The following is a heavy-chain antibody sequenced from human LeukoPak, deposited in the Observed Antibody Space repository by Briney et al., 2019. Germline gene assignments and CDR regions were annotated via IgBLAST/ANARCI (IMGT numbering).Heavy chain of an antibody. CDR1: GYTFTIYY. V-gene: IGHV1-2*02. J-gene: IGHJ4*02. CDR2: INPNSGGT. D-gene: IGHD2-2*02. Sequence: ASVKVSCKASGYTFTIYYMHWVRQAPGQGLEWMGWINPNSGGTSYAQGFQGRVTMTRDTSISTAYMELSGLTSDDTAVYYCARNPPYCTSTSCHNDYWGQGTLVTVSS. CDR3: ARNPPYCTSTSCHNDY.